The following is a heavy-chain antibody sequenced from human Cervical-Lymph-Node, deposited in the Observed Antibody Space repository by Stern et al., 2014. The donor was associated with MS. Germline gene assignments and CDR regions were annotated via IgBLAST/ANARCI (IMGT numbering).Heavy chain of an antibody. Sequence: VQLLESGGGLVKPGGSLRLSCAASGFSFSDYSMNWVRQAPGKGLECVSSISSSSSFKYYADSVKGRFTISRDNAKNSLYLQMNSLRAEDTAVYYCARDGLNDYGDYCDYWGQGTLVTVSS. V-gene: IGHV3-21*01. D-gene: IGHD4-17*01. J-gene: IGHJ4*02. CDR3: ARDGLNDYGDYCDY. CDR2: ISSSSSFK. CDR1: GFSFSDYS.